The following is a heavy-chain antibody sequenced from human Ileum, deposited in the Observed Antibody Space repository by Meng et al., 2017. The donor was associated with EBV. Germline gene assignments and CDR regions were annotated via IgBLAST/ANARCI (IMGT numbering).Heavy chain of an antibody. CDR3: ASSDYYLSDY. J-gene: IGHJ4*02. CDR2: TSHSGST. V-gene: IGHV4-4*02. CDR1: GGSISRGDW. D-gene: IGHD3-22*01. Sequence: GQRQGSGQGLWKPSAPLLLTCAVAGGSISRGDWWSWVRQPPGKGLEWIGETSHSGSTNYSPSLKSRVTISLDKSKNQLSLKLNSVTAADTAVYYCASSDYYLSDYWGQGTLVTVSS.